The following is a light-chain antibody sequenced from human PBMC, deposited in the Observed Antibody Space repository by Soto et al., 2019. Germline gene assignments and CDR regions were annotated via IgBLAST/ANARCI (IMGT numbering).Light chain of an antibody. J-gene: IGKJ1*01. CDR3: QQYNNWPRT. V-gene: IGKV3-20*01. CDR2: GAS. Sequence: EIPMTQSPATLSVSAGERATLSCRASQSVSISYLAWYQQRPGQAPRLLIYGASSRATGIPDRFSGSGSGTDFTLTISRLEPEDFAVYYCQQYNNWPRTFGQGTKVDIK. CDR1: QSVSISY.